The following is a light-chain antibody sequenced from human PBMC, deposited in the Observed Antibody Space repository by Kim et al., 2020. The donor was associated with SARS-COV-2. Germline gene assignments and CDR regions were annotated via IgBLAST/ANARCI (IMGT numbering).Light chain of an antibody. Sequence: DIQMTQSPSSLSASVGDRVTITCRASQTINTLLNWYQQRPGKALRILIYGASSLQAGVPSRFSGSGSGTDFTLTISSLQPEDFATYYCQQAYSNPPTFGLGTRVEI. J-gene: IGKJ1*01. CDR3: QQAYSNPPT. V-gene: IGKV1-39*01. CDR1: QTINTL. CDR2: GAS.